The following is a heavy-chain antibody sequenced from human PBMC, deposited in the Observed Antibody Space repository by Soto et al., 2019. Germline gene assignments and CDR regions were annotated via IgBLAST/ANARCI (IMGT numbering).Heavy chain of an antibody. CDR1: GFTFRNYA. D-gene: IGHD2-15*01. J-gene: IGHJ5*01. V-gene: IGHV3-23*01. Sequence: PXGSLRLSCPASGFTFRNYAIRWVRQAPGKGLEWVSGISGSGGSTYYADSVKGRFTISRDNSKNTVHLQMNSLRVEDTAVYYCAKGHGVVDATPNWFDSWGQGTLVTVSS. CDR3: AKGHGVVDATPNWFDS. CDR2: ISGSGGST.